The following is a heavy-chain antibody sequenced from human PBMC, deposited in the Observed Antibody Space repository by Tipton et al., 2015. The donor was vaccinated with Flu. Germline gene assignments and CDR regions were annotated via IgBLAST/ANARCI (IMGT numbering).Heavy chain of an antibody. D-gene: IGHD2-21*01. Sequence: SLRLSCAASGFTVSGNYMSWVRQAPGKGLEWVSVIYTVGDTFYADSVRGRFTISRDNSKNTLYLQMNSLRADDTAVYYCATDPDGVYGTPGDFWGQGTLVTVSS. V-gene: IGHV3-53*01. CDR1: GFTVSGNY. CDR2: IYTVGDT. J-gene: IGHJ1*01. CDR3: ATDPDGVYGTPGDF.